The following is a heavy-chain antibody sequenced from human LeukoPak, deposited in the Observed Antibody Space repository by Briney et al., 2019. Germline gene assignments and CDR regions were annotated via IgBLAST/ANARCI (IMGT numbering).Heavy chain of an antibody. CDR2: MNPDSGNT. J-gene: IGHJ5*02. CDR1: GYTFTSYD. CDR3: ARVPATVTTLNWFDP. V-gene: IGHV1-8*03. Sequence: ASVTVSCKASGYTFTSYDINWVRQATGQGLEWMGWMNPDSGNTGYAQKFQGRVTITRNTSISTAYVELSSLRSEDTAVYYCARVPATVTTLNWFDPWGQGTLVTVSS. D-gene: IGHD4-11*01.